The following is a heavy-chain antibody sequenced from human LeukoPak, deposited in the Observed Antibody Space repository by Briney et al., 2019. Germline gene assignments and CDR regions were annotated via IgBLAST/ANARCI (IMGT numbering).Heavy chain of an antibody. D-gene: IGHD3-22*01. CDR2: ISGSGGST. V-gene: IGHV3-23*01. CDR1: GFTFSNAW. CDR3: AKEEAGTMIVVVISSFDY. J-gene: IGHJ4*02. Sequence: PGGSLRLSCAASGFTFSNAWMNWVRQAPGKGLEWVSAISGSGGSTYYADSVKGRFTISRDNSKNTLYLQMNSLRAEDTAVYYCAKEEAGTMIVVVISSFDYWGQGTLVTVSS.